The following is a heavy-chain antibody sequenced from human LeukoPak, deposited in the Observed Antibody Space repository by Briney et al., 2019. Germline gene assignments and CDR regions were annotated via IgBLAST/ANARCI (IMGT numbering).Heavy chain of an antibody. Sequence: TGGSLRLSCAASGFTVNHAWMTWVRQAPGKGLEWVGRIKSKTDGGTTDYAAPVKGRFTISRDDSKNTLHLQMNSLKTEDTAVYYCTTPVPGTTDWYSGSYPWHWGQGTLVTVSS. CDR2: IKSKTDGGTT. V-gene: IGHV3-15*05. D-gene: IGHD1-26*01. J-gene: IGHJ4*02. CDR3: TTPVPGTTDWYSGSYPWH. CDR1: GFTVNHAW.